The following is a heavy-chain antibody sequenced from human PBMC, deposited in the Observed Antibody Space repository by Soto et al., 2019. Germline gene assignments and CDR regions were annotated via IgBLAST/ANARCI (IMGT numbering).Heavy chain of an antibody. J-gene: IGHJ4*02. D-gene: IGHD3-3*01. V-gene: IGHV4-34*01. CDR3: ARGYFGFWSGLFCDY. CDR1: GGSFSGYY. Sequence: QVQLQQWGAGLLKPSETLSLTCAVYGGSFSGYYWSWIRQPPGTGLEWIGEINHSGSTSYNPSLNSRVTISVDTSKNQFSLKLSSVTAADTAVYYCARGYFGFWSGLFCDYWGQGTLVTVSS. CDR2: INHSGST.